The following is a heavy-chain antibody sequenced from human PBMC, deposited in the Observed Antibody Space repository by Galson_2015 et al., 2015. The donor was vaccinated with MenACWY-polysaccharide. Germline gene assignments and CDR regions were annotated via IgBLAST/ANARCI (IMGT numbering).Heavy chain of an antibody. Sequence: SLRLSCAASGFAFSNYAINWVRQAPGKGLEWVSAISGNGYYTYYADSVKGRFTISRDNSKNTLNLQMNNLRAEDTAVYYCAKVGPRSSWTMGIDYWGQGTLVTVSS. J-gene: IGHJ4*02. V-gene: IGHV3-23*01. CDR1: GFAFSNYA. CDR2: ISGNGYYT. CDR3: AKVGPRSSWTMGIDY. D-gene: IGHD6-13*01.